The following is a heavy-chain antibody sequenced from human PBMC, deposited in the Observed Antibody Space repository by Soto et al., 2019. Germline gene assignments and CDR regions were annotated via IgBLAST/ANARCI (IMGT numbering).Heavy chain of an antibody. J-gene: IGHJ6*02. D-gene: IGHD3-3*01. CDR3: ARDYDFWSGRGGMDV. CDR1: GFTFSTYN. CDR2: ISSSSSYI. Sequence: GGSLRLSCAASGFTFSTYNMNWVRQAPGKGLEWVSSISSSSSYIYYADSVKGRFTISRDNAKNSLYLQMNSLRAEDTAVYYCARDYDFWSGRGGMDVWGQGTTVTVSS. V-gene: IGHV3-21*01.